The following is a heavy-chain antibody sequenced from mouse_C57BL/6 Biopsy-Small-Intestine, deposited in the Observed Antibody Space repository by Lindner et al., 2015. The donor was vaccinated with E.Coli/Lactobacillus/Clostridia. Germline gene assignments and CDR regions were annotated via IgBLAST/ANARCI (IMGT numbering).Heavy chain of an antibody. Sequence: SVKVSCKVSGAPSAAMLSTGCDRPLDKGLSGWRDHPYLWYSKNAQKFQGRVTITADESTSTAYMELSSLRSEDTAVYYCARGASSGYYVKDWFDPWGQGTLVTVSS. CDR3: ARGASSGYYVKDWFDP. J-gene: IGHJ4*01. V-gene: IGHV1S126*01. CDR2: HPYLWYS. CDR1: GAPSAAML. D-gene: IGHD2-3*01.